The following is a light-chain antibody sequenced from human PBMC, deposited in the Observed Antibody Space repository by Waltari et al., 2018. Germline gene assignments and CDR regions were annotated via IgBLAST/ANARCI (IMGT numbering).Light chain of an antibody. Sequence: SSELTQDPAVSVALGQTVRITCQGDSLRTSYASWYQLKPGQAPVLVIYGKDKRPSGSPERISGYSSGATSSLTITGARAEDEADYYCSSRNGRANQVVFAGGTKVTVL. CDR3: SSRNGRANQVV. CDR2: GKD. CDR1: SLRTSY. J-gene: IGLJ3*02. V-gene: IGLV3-19*01.